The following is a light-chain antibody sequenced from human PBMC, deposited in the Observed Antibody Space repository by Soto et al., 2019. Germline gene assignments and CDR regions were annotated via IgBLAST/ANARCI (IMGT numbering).Light chain of an antibody. CDR3: QQYHNWPPIT. Sequence: EIVLTQSPGTLSCSPGERGTLACMASQSVSSSYLAWYQQKPVQAPRLLIYGASTRATDIPARFSGSGSGTEFTLTISSLQSEDSAVYYCQQYHNWPPITFGQGTRLEI. CDR2: GAS. V-gene: IGKV3-15*01. J-gene: IGKJ5*01. CDR1: QSVSSSY.